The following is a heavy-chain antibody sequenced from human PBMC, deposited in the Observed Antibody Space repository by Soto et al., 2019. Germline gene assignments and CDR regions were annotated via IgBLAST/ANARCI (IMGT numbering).Heavy chain of an antibody. Sequence: EVQLLESGGGLVQPGGSLRLSCAASGFTFSSYAMSWVRQAPGKGLXWVSAISGSGGSTYYADSVKGRFTISRDNSKNTLYLQMNSLRAEDTAVYYCAKDAGRDGYNFNYFDYWGQGTLVTVSS. CDR1: GFTFSSYA. J-gene: IGHJ4*02. V-gene: IGHV3-23*01. CDR2: ISGSGGST. CDR3: AKDAGRDGYNFNYFDY. D-gene: IGHD5-12*01.